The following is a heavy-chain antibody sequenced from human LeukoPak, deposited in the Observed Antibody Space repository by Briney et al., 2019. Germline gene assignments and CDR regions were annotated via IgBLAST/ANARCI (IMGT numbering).Heavy chain of an antibody. CDR2: ISSGSSTI. CDR1: GFTFSNYG. D-gene: IGHD3-22*01. Sequence: GGSLRLSCAASGFTFSNYGMNWVRQAPGKGLEFVSYISSGSSTIYYADSVKGRFTISRDNAKNLLYLQMNSLRAEDTAVYYCARDYYDSSGDYWGQGTLVTVSS. V-gene: IGHV3-48*01. CDR3: ARDYYDSSGDY. J-gene: IGHJ4*02.